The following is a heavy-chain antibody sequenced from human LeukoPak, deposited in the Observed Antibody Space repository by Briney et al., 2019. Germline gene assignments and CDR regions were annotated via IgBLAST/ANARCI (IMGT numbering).Heavy chain of an antibody. D-gene: IGHD2-15*01. CDR3: TRDGRVAYEMDV. Sequence: GGSLRLSCAASGFTFSSYSMNWVRQAPGKGLEWVSYISPGTIYYADSVKGRFTISRDNAKNSLYLQMNSLRAEDTAVYYCTRDGRVAYEMDVWGQGTTVTVSS. V-gene: IGHV3-48*01. J-gene: IGHJ6*02. CDR1: GFTFSSYS. CDR2: ISPGTI.